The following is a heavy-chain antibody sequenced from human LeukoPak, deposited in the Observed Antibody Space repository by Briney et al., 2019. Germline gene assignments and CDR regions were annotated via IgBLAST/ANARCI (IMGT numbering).Heavy chain of an antibody. CDR3: AREGCSGGSCKIDY. D-gene: IGHD2-15*01. V-gene: IGHV4-59*12. Sequence: PSETLSLTCTVSGGSISSYYWSWIRQPPGKGLEWIGYIYYSGSTNYNPSLKGRVTISVDTSKNQFSLKLSSVTAADTAVYYCAREGCSGGSCKIDYWGQGTLVTVSS. CDR1: GGSISSYY. J-gene: IGHJ4*02. CDR2: IYYSGST.